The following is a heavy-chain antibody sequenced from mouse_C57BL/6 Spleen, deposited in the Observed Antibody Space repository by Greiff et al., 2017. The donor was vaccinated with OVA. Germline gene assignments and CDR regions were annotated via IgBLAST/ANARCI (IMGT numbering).Heavy chain of an antibody. V-gene: IGHV1-80*01. D-gene: IGHD1-1*01. CDR3: ARSGYYYDSRGYYAMDY. Sequence: VQLQESGAELVKPGASVKISCKASGYAFSGYWMNWVKQRPGKGLEWIGQIYPGDGDTNYNGKFKGKATLTADKSSSTAYMQLSSLTSEDSAVYFCARSGYYYDSRGYYAMDYWGQGTSVTVSS. CDR2: IYPGDGDT. CDR1: GYAFSGYW. J-gene: IGHJ4*01.